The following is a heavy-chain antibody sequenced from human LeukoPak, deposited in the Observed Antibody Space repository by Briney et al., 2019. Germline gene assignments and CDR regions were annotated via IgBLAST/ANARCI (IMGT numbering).Heavy chain of an antibody. Sequence: SETLSLTCTVSGYSISSGYYWGWIRQPPGKGLEWIGSIYHSGSTYYNPSLKSRATISVDTSKNQFSLKLSSVTAADTAVYYCARHPADIVVVPAAIGYYFDYWGQGTLVTVSS. CDR1: GYSISSGYY. V-gene: IGHV4-38-2*02. J-gene: IGHJ4*02. D-gene: IGHD2-2*01. CDR2: IYHSGST. CDR3: ARHPADIVVVPAAIGYYFDY.